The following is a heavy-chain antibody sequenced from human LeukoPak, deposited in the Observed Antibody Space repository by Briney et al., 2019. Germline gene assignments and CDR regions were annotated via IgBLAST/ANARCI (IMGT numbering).Heavy chain of an antibody. Sequence: SETLSLTCAVYGGSFSGYYWSWIRQPPGKGLEWIGEINHSGSTNYNPSLKSRVTISVDTSKNQFSLKLSSVTAADTAVYYCARGWAYYYHSSGYYYFDYWGQGTLVTVSS. V-gene: IGHV4-34*01. D-gene: IGHD3-22*01. CDR2: INHSGST. CDR3: ARGWAYYYHSSGYYYFDY. J-gene: IGHJ4*02. CDR1: GGSFSGYY.